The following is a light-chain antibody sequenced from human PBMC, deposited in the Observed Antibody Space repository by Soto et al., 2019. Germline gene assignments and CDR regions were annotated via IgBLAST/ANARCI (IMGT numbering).Light chain of an antibody. V-gene: IGKV3-20*01. CDR2: GTS. Sequence: EIVLTQSPGTLSLSPGERATLTCRASQSVSSSYLAWYHQKPGQAPWLLIYGTSSMPTGIPDRFSSSGSGTDFTLTISRLDPEDFAVYYCQQYGSSRLTFGGGTKVHIK. J-gene: IGKJ4*01. CDR1: QSVSSSY. CDR3: QQYGSSRLT.